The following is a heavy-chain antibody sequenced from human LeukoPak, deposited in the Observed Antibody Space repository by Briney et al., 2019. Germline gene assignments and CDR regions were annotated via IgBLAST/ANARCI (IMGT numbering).Heavy chain of an antibody. D-gene: IGHD6-13*01. CDR1: GGSLSFYY. CDR3: ARHRIRAAAGPYYYMDV. CDR2: ISQNGDS. Sequence: PSETLSLTCGVSGGSLSFYYWSWIRQSPGKGLEWIAEISQNGDSNYNMSLKSRVTISLDKSKNQVSLKLNSVTAADTAVYYCARHRIRAAAGPYYYMDVWGKGTTVTVSS. V-gene: IGHV4-34*01. J-gene: IGHJ6*03.